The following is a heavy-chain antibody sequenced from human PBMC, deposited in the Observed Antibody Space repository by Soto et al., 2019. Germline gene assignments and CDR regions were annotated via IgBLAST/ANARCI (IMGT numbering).Heavy chain of an antibody. Sequence: ASVKVSCKASGGTFSSYAISWARQAPGQGLEWMGGIIPIFGTANYAQKFQGRVTITADESTSTAYMELSSLRSEDTAVYYCAIRGIAAAGTVVRFDPWGQGTLVTVSS. CDR1: GGTFSSYA. V-gene: IGHV1-69*13. CDR2: IIPIFGTA. D-gene: IGHD6-13*01. J-gene: IGHJ5*02. CDR3: AIRGIAAAGTVVRFDP.